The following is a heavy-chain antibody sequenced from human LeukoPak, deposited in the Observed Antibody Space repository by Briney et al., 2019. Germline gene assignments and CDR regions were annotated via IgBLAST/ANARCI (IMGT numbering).Heavy chain of an antibody. CDR2: ISYSGTT. Sequence: PSETLSLTCTVSGGSISSGGDYWSWIRQHPGKVLEWIGYISYSGTTYYNPSLKSRITISLDTSKNQFSLELSSVTAADTAVYYCARAAWRGTNSRDAFDIWGLGTVVTVSS. CDR3: ARAAWRGTNSRDAFDI. CDR1: GGSISSGGDY. J-gene: IGHJ3*02. V-gene: IGHV4-31*03. D-gene: IGHD4/OR15-4a*01.